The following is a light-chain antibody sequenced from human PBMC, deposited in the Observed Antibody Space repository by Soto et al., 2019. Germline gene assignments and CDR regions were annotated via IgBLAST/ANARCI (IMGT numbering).Light chain of an antibody. Sequence: DIQMTQSPSTLSASVGDRVTITCWASQGISSYLAWYQQKPGQAPKLLIYGASTLQSGVPSRFSGSGSGTDFTLTISNLQPEDFATYYCQQSYSTPRTFGQGTKVDIK. CDR3: QQSYSTPRT. V-gene: IGKV1-39*01. CDR1: QGISSY. J-gene: IGKJ1*01. CDR2: GAS.